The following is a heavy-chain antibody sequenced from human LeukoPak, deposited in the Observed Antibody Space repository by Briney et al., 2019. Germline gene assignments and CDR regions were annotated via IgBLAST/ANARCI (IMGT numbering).Heavy chain of an antibody. V-gene: IGHV3-15*01. CDR1: GFTFSNAW. CDR2: IKSKTDGGTT. CDR3: TTELATYYYDSSGYYPFDY. Sequence: GGSLRLSCAASGFTFSNAWMSWVRQAPGKGLEWVGRIKSKTDGGTTGYAAPVKGRFTISRDDSKNTLYLQMNSLKTEDTAVYYCTTELATYYYDSSGYYPFDYWGQGTLVTVSS. D-gene: IGHD3-22*01. J-gene: IGHJ4*02.